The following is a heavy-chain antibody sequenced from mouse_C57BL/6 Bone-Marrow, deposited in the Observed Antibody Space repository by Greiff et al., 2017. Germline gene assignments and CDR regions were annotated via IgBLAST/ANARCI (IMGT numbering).Heavy chain of an antibody. Sequence: QVQLQQPGAELVMPGASVKLSCKASGYTFTSYWMHWVKQRPGQGLEWIGEIDPSDSYTNYNQKFKGKSTLTVDKSSSTAYMQLSSLTSADSAVCYSARPFAYWGQVTLVTVSA. CDR3: ARPFAY. CDR1: GYTFTSYW. J-gene: IGHJ3*01. V-gene: IGHV1-69*01. CDR2: IDPSDSYT.